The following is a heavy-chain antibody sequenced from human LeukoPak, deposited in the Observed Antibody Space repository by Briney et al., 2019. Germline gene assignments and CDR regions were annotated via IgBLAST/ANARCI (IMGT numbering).Heavy chain of an antibody. V-gene: IGHV4-4*02. D-gene: IGHD7-27*01. CDR3: ARRWDVTGEPC. CDR1: RGSISSCTW. CDR2: MSRDGTT. Sequence: SGTLSLTCAVSRGSISSCTWWTWVRQPPGRGLEWIGEMSRDGTTNYNPSLKSRVTVSLDKTKNQFSLNLYSVTAADTAVYFCARRWDVTGEPCWGQGTLVTVSS. J-gene: IGHJ4*02.